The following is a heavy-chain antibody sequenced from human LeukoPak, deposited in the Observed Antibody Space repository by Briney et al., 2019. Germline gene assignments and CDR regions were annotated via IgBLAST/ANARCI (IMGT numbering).Heavy chain of an antibody. V-gene: IGHV4-39*07. CDR1: GGSISSSSYY. D-gene: IGHD6-19*01. J-gene: IGHJ3*02. CDR3: AREGHSTGSLAFDI. CDR2: SGYSGST. Sequence: SETLSLTCTVSGGSISSSSYYWGWIRQPPGKGLEWIGRSGYSGSTYYNASLKSRVTISVDTSKNHFSVKLNSVTVAHTAVYYRAREGHSTGSLAFDIWGPGTLVTVSS.